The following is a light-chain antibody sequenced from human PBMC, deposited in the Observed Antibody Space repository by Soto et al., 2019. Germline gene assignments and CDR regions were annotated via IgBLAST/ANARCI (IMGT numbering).Light chain of an antibody. V-gene: IGKV3-20*01. J-gene: IGKJ1*01. CDR1: QSLNSNS. CDR2: NAY. Sequence: EIVLTQSPGTLSVSPGERATLSCRASQSLNSNSLAWYQQKPGQAPRLLIYNAYNRASGIPDRFSGSGSGTDFTLTISRLEPEDFGVYHCQQYDGSPRTFGQGTKVEVQ. CDR3: QQYDGSPRT.